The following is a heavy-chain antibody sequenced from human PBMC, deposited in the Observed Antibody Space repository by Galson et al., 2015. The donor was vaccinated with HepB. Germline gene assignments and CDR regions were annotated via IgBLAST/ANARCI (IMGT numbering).Heavy chain of an antibody. J-gene: IGHJ4*02. Sequence: SVKVSCKASGGTFSSYAISWVRQAPGQGLEWMGGIIPIFGTANYAQKFQGRVTITADESTSTAYMELSSLRSEDTAVYYCARGTRYYYGSGTPWGQGFLDYWGQGTLVTVSS. D-gene: IGHD3-10*01. CDR3: ARGTRYYYGSGTPWGQGFLDY. CDR1: GGTFSSYA. V-gene: IGHV1-69*13. CDR2: IIPIFGTA.